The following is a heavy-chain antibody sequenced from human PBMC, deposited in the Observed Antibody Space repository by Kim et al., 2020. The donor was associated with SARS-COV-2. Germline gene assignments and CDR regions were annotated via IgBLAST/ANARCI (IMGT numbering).Heavy chain of an antibody. CDR1: GGSISGYY. CDR2: IYYSGST. J-gene: IGHJ3*01. Sequence: SETLSLTCTVYGGSISGYYWSWIRQPPGKGLEWIGYIYYSGSTNYNPSLKSRVTISVDTSKNQFSLKLSSVTAADTAVYYCARRASDSSGSVGYFDYLG. D-gene: IGHD3-22*01. CDR3: ARRASDSSGSVGYFDY. V-gene: IGHV4-59*08.